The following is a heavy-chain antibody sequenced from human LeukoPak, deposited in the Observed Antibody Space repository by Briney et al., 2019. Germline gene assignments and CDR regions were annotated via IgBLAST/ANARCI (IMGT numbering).Heavy chain of an antibody. V-gene: IGHV3-23*01. Sequence: GGSLRLSCAASGFTFSSYAMNWVRQAPGKGLEWVSAISGSGGSTDYADSVRGRFTISRDNSRNTLYLQMNSLRAEDTAVYYCTRNTGSYYVYTTFDIWGQGTMVTVSS. CDR1: GFTFSSYA. CDR2: ISGSGGST. CDR3: TRNTGSYYVYTTFDI. D-gene: IGHD3-10*02. J-gene: IGHJ3*02.